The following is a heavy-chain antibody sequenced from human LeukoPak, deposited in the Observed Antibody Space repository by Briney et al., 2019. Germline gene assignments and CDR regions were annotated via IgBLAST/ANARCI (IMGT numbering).Heavy chain of an antibody. CDR1: GYTFANYE. CDR3: ARGTSYYASGSYPDFGY. Sequence: GASVKVSCKASGYTFANYEIHWVRQATGQGLEWMAWVNPNSGNTNYAQKFQGRVTVTRNTFISTAYMELGSLGLEDTAVYYCARGTSYYASGSYPDFGYWGQGTLVTVSS. CDR2: VNPNSGNT. V-gene: IGHV1-8*03. D-gene: IGHD3-10*01. J-gene: IGHJ4*02.